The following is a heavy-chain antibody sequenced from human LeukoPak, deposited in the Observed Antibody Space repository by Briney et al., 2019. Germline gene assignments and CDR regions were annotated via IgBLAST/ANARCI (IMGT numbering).Heavy chain of an antibody. Sequence: GASVKVSCKASGYTFTGYYMHWVRQAPGQGLEWMGWINPNSGGTNYAQKFQGRVTMTRDTSISTAYMELSRLRSDDTAVYYCARARDSSGYYYGYWGQGTLVTVSS. CDR2: INPNSGGT. CDR3: ARARDSSGYYYGY. J-gene: IGHJ4*02. V-gene: IGHV1-2*02. CDR1: GYTFTGYY. D-gene: IGHD3-22*01.